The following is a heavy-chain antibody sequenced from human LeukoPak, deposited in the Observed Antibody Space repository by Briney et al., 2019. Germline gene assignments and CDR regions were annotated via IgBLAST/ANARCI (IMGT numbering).Heavy chain of an antibody. CDR1: GFTFSSYW. CDR3: ARDNPRSYYYYMDV. D-gene: IGHD1-14*01. Sequence: HTGGSLRLSCAASGFTFSSYWMNWVRQAPGKGLEWVSYISSSGSTIYYADSVKGRFTISRDNAKNSLYLQMNSLRAEDTAVYYCARDNPRSYYYYMDVWGKGTTVTVSS. J-gene: IGHJ6*03. CDR2: ISSSGSTI. V-gene: IGHV3-48*04.